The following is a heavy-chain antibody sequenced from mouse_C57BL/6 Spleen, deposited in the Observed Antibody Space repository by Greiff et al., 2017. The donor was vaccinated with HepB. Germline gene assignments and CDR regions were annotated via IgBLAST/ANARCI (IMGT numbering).Heavy chain of an antibody. CDR3: ARDDGGLSAMDY. D-gene: IGHD2-4*01. CDR1: GFTFTDYY. J-gene: IGHJ4*01. CDR2: IRNKANGYTT. Sequence: EVMLVESGGGLVQPGGSLSLSCAASGFTFTDYYMSWVRQPPGKALEWLGFIRNKANGYTTEYSASVKGRFTISRDNSQSILYLQMNALRAEDSVTYYWARDDGGLSAMDYWGQGTSVTVSS. V-gene: IGHV7-3*01.